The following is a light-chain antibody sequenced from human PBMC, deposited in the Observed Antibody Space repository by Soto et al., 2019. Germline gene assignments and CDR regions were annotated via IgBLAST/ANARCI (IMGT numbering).Light chain of an antibody. CDR1: QSVSSSH. Sequence: EIVLTQSPATLSVSPGGRATLSCRASQSVSSSHLAWYQQKPGQAPRLLIYDASNRATGIPARFSGSGSGTDFTPTISSLEPEDFAVYYCQQRSNWPPITLGQGTRLEIK. V-gene: IGKV3D-20*02. J-gene: IGKJ5*01. CDR2: DAS. CDR3: QQRSNWPPIT.